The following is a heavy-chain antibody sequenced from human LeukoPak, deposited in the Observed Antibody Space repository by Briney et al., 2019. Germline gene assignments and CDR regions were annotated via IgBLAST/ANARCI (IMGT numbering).Heavy chain of an antibody. V-gene: IGHV4-34*01. CDR2: INHSGST. CDR1: GGSFSGYY. D-gene: IGHD4-23*01. CDR3: ARLGGNSGVDY. Sequence: SETLSLTCAVYGGSFSGYYWSWIRQPPGKRLEWIGEINHSGSTNYNPSLKSRVAISVDTSKNQFSLKLSSVTAADTAVYYCARLGGNSGVDYWGQGTLVTVSS. J-gene: IGHJ4*02.